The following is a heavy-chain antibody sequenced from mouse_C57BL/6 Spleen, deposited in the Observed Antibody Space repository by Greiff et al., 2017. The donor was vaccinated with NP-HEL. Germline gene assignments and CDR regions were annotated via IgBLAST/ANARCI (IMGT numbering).Heavy chain of an antibody. J-gene: IGHJ3*01. D-gene: IGHD2-4*01. Sequence: SGPELVKPGASVKMSCKASGYTFTDYNMHWVKQSHGKSLEWIGYINPNNGGTSYNQKFKGKATLTVNKSSSTAYMELRSLTSEDSAVYYCAPYDYDGTWFAYWGQGTLVTVSA. CDR2: INPNNGGT. CDR3: APYDYDGTWFAY. CDR1: GYTFTDYN. V-gene: IGHV1-22*01.